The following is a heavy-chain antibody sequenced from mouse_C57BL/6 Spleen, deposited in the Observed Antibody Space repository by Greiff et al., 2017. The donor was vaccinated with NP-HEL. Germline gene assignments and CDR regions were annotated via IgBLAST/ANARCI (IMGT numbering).Heavy chain of an antibody. Sequence: VQLQQSGAELVKPGASVKISCKASGYAFSSYWMNWVKQRPGKGLEWIGQIYPGDGDTNYNGKFKGKATLTADKSSSTAYMQLSSLTSEDSAVYFCARRLYDYDEDYFDYWGQGTTLTVSS. CDR2: IYPGDGDT. J-gene: IGHJ2*01. D-gene: IGHD2-4*01. V-gene: IGHV1-80*01. CDR3: ARRLYDYDEDYFDY. CDR1: GYAFSSYW.